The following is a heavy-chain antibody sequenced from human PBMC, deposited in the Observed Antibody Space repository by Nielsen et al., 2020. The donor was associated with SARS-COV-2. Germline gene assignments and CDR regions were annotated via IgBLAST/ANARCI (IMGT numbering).Heavy chain of an antibody. D-gene: IGHD6-19*01. CDR1: GFTFSSYE. Sequence: GESLKISCAASGFTFSSYEMTWVRQAPGKGLEWVSYISGSGSKTYYADSVKGRFTISRDNAKNSLYLLMNSLRAEDTALYYCVRDPGPYSSGHGFWGQGTLVTVSS. CDR3: VRDPGPYSSGHGF. CDR2: ISGSGSKT. J-gene: IGHJ4*02. V-gene: IGHV3-48*03.